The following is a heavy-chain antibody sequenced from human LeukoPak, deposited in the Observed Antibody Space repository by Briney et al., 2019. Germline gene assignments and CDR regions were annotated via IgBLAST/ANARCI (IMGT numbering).Heavy chain of an antibody. J-gene: IGHJ4*02. Sequence: GGSLRLSCAASGFTLNRYWMHWVRQAPGKGLVWVSRMNIDGSSISYADSVKGRFTIFRDNAKNTLYLQMNSLRAEDTAVYFCARVYISSASFDYWGQGTLVTVSS. CDR1: GFTLNRYW. D-gene: IGHD3-10*01. CDR2: MNIDGSSI. V-gene: IGHV3-74*01. CDR3: ARVYISSASFDY.